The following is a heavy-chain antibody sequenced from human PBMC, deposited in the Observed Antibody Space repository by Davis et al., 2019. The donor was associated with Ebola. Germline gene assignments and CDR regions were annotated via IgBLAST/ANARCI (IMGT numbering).Heavy chain of an antibody. J-gene: IGHJ3*02. CDR3: ARDRELERRALNAFDI. D-gene: IGHD1-1*01. CDR2: TYYRSKWYN. V-gene: IGHV6-1*01. CDR1: GDSVSSNSAA. Sequence: SQTLSLTCAISGDSVSSNSAAWNWIRQSPSRGLEWLGRTYYRSKWYNDYAVSVKSRITINPDTSKNQFSLQLNSVTPEDTAVYYCARDRELERRALNAFDIWGQGTMVTVSS.